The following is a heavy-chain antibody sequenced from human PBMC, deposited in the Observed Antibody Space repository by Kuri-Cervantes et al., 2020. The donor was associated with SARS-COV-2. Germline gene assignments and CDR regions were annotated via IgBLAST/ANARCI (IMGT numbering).Heavy chain of an antibody. Sequence: SCAAYGFTFSSYAMSWVRQAPGKGLEWFSAISGSGGSTYYADSVKGRFTISRDNSKNTLYLQMNSLRAEDTAVYYCAKDLYCGGDCYPGFDYWGQGTLVTVSS. V-gene: IGHV3-23*01. CDR3: AKDLYCGGDCYPGFDY. J-gene: IGHJ4*02. CDR1: GFTFSSYA. CDR2: ISGSGGST. D-gene: IGHD2-21*01.